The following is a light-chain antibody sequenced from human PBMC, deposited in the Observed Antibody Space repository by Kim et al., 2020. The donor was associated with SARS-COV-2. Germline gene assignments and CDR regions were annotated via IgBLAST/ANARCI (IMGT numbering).Light chain of an antibody. CDR3: HHRSDWPLT. Sequence: EIVLTQSPATLSLSPGERATLSCRASQSVSTYLAWYQQKPGQAPRLLIYDASNRATGIPARFSGSGSGTDFTLTISSLEPEDFAVYYCHHRSDWPLTFGGGTKVDSK. CDR1: QSVSTY. CDR2: DAS. V-gene: IGKV3-11*01. J-gene: IGKJ4*01.